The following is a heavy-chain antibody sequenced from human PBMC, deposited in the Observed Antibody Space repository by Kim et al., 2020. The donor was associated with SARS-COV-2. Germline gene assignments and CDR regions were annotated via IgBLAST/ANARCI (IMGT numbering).Heavy chain of an antibody. CDR2: INQDGSET. J-gene: IGHJ4*02. Sequence: GGSLRLSCAASGFTFSNNWMSWVRQAPGQGLEGVANINQDGSETYYVDSVKGRFTISRDNAKNSVYLQMNSLRAEDTAVYYCARGKGIMVVGWVVDYWGQGILVTVSS. V-gene: IGHV3-7*01. CDR1: GFTFSNNW. D-gene: IGHD2-2*01. CDR3: ARGKGIMVVGWVVDY.